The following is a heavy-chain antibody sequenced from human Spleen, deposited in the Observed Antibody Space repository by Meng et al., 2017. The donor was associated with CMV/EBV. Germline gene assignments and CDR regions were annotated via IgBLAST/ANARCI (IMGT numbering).Heavy chain of an antibody. CDR2: ISWNSGSI. CDR3: ARQLVVSAGYYFDY. J-gene: IGHJ4*02. V-gene: IGHV3-9*01. CDR1: GFTFDDYA. Sequence: SLKISCAASGFTFDDYAMHWVRQAPGKGLEWVSGISWNSGSIGYADSVKGRFTISRDNAKNSLYLQMNSLRAEDTALYYCARQLVVSAGYYFDYWGQGTLVTVSS. D-gene: IGHD6-13*01.